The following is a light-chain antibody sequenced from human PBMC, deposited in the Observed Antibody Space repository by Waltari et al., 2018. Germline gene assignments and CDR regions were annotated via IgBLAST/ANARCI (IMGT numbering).Light chain of an antibody. CDR1: SGHSTYA. CDR3: QTWDTGIHVL. J-gene: IGLJ2*01. CDR2: LNSDGSH. Sequence: QLVLTQSPSASASLAASVTLPCHLSSGHSTYATAWHQPKPGKGPRYLMKLNSDGSHNKGDGIPDRFSGSSSGAERYLTISSLQSEDEAVYYCQTWDTGIHVLFGGGTKLTVL. V-gene: IGLV4-69*01.